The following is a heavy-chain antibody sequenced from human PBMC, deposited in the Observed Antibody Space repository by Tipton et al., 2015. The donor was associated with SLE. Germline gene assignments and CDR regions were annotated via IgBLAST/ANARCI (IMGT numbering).Heavy chain of an antibody. CDR1: GGSISGYY. CDR2: IYYTGST. D-gene: IGHD3-10*01. V-gene: IGHV4-59*01. J-gene: IGHJ4*02. Sequence: TLSLTCTVSGGSISGYYWSWIRQPPGKGLEWMGYIYYTGSTNYNPSLKSRVTISVDTSKNQFSLKLNSVTAADTALSYCARVGGYRSPFDHWGQGALVTVSS. CDR3: ARVGGYRSPFDH.